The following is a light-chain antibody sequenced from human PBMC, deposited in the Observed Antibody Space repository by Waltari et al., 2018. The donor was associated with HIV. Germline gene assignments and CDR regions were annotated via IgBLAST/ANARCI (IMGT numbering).Light chain of an antibody. CDR3: QSYDSGLSGSWV. J-gene: IGLJ3*02. V-gene: IGLV1-40*01. Sequence: QSVLTQPPSVSGAPGQRVTFSCTGSSSNIGAGYDVHWYQQLPGTAPKLLIYGNNNRPSGAPDRFSGSESGTSASLAITGRQAEDEADYDCQSYDSGLSGSWVFGGGTKLTVL. CDR1: SSNIGAGYD. CDR2: GNN.